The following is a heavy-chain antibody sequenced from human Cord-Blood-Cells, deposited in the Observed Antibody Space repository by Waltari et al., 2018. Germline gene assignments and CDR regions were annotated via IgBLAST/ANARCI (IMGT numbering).Heavy chain of an antibody. V-gene: IGHV1-8*01. CDR1: GYTFTSYD. Sequence: QVQLVQSGAEVKKPGASVRVSCKASGYTFTSYDINWVRQATGQGLEWMGWMNPNSGNTGYAQKFQGRVTMTRNTSISTAYMELSSLRSEDTAVYYCARHSIYCSGGSCYNWFDPWGQGTLVTVSS. D-gene: IGHD2-15*01. J-gene: IGHJ5*02. CDR2: MNPNSGNT. CDR3: ARHSIYCSGGSCYNWFDP.